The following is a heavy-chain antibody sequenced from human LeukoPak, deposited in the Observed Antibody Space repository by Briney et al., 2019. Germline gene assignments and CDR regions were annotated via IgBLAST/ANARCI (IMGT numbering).Heavy chain of an antibody. Sequence: SETLSLTCTVSGGSISSYYWSWIRQPPGKGLEWIGYTYYSGSTNYNPSLKSRVTISVDTSKNQFSLKLSSVTAADTAVYYCARRYYYDSSGYYNYYYMDVWGKGTTVTVSS. CDR2: TYYSGST. CDR1: GGSISSYY. D-gene: IGHD3-22*01. CDR3: ARRYYYDSSGYYNYYYMDV. J-gene: IGHJ6*03. V-gene: IGHV4-59*08.